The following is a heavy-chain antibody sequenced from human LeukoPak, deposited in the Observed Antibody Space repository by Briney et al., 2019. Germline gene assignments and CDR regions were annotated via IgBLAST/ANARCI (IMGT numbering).Heavy chain of an antibody. CDR3: ARGGYYGSGNDFRFDP. Sequence: SETLSLTCTISGGSISSYYWSWIRQPPGKGLEWIGYIYYSGSTNYKPSLKSRVTISVDTSKNQFSLKLNSVTAADTAVYYCARGGYYGSGNDFRFDPWGQGTLVTVSS. CDR2: IYYSGST. J-gene: IGHJ5*02. D-gene: IGHD3-10*01. V-gene: IGHV4-59*01. CDR1: GGSISSYY.